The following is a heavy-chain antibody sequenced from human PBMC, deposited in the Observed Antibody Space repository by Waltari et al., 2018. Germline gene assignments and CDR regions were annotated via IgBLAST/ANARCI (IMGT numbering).Heavy chain of an antibody. CDR2: IYHSGST. Sequence: QVQLQKSGPGLVKPSGTLSLTCPVSGAPISSRYWWSGVRQTPGKGLEGIGEIYHSGSTSYNPSLKSRVTRSVDKSKNHFSQKLSSVTAADTAVYDCGGHGAVADPNQGAFDIWGQGTMVTVSS. V-gene: IGHV4-4*02. CDR3: GGHGAVADPNQGAFDI. D-gene: IGHD6-19*01. CDR1: GAPISSRYW. J-gene: IGHJ3*02.